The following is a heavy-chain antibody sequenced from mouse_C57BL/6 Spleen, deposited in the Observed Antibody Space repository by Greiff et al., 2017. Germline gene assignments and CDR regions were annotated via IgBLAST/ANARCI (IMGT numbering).Heavy chain of an antibody. CDR1: GFTFSDSG. J-gene: IGHJ2*01. CDR3: ARGGYSNYDY. V-gene: IGHV5-17*01. D-gene: IGHD2-5*01. Sequence: EVKLVESGGGLVKPGGSLKLSCAASGFTFSDSGMHWVRQAPEKGLEWVAYISSGSSTIYYADTVKGRFTISRDNAKNTLFLQMTSLRSEDTAMYYCARGGYSNYDYWGQGTTLTVSS. CDR2: ISSGSSTI.